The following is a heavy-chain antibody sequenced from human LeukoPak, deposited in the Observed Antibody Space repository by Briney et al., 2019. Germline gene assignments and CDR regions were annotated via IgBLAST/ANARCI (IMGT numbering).Heavy chain of an antibody. V-gene: IGHV4-4*07. D-gene: IGHD1-26*01. J-gene: IGHJ6*03. CDR3: ARDSGSYYYYYMDV. Sequence: PSETLSLTCTVSGGSISSYYWSWIRQPAGKGLEWIGRIYTSGSTNYNPSLKSRVTMSVDTPKNQFSLKLSPVTAADTAVYYCARDSGSYYYYYMDVWGKGTTVTISS. CDR1: GGSISSYY. CDR2: IYTSGST.